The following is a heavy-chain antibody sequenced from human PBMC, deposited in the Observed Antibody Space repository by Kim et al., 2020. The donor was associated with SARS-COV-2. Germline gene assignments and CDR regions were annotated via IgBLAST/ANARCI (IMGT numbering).Heavy chain of an antibody. D-gene: IGHD2-21*02. V-gene: IGHV3-64D*06. Sequence: GRFTISRDNSKNTLYLQMSSLRAEDTAVYYCVKDGTSVVVTAISSNYFDYWGQGTLVTVSS. J-gene: IGHJ4*02. CDR3: VKDGTSVVVTAISSNYFDY.